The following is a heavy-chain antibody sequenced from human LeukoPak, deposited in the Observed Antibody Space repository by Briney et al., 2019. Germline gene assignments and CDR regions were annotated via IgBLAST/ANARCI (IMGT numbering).Heavy chain of an antibody. CDR3: AKDSNRVATTLYYYYYGMDV. D-gene: IGHD5-12*01. CDR1: GFTFSSYG. CDR2: ISYDGSNK. V-gene: IGHV3-30*18. Sequence: GGSLRLSCSASGFTFSSYGMHWVRQAPGKGLEWVAVISYDGSNKYYADSVKGRFTISRDNSKNTLYLQMNSLRAEDTAVYYCAKDSNRVATTLYYYYYGMDVWGQGTTVTVSS. J-gene: IGHJ6*02.